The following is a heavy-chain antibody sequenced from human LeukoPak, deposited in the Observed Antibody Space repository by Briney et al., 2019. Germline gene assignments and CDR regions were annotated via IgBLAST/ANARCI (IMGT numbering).Heavy chain of an antibody. CDR1: GYTLTELS. CDR2: FDPEDGET. J-gene: IGHJ3*02. V-gene: IGHV1-24*01. Sequence: SEKVSCKVSGYTLTELSMHWVRQAPGKGLEWMGGFDPEDGETIYAQKFQGRVTMTEDTSTDTAYMELSSLRSEDTAVYYCATALDCSSTSCHAFDIWGQGTMVTVSS. CDR3: ATALDCSSTSCHAFDI. D-gene: IGHD2-2*01.